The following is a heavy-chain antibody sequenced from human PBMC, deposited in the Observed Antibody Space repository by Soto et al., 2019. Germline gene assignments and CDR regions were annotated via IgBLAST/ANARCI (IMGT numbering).Heavy chain of an antibody. CDR3: ARTTAVPNTLRSRYFFDY. CDR1: GGSVSNKTYY. J-gene: IGHJ4*02. D-gene: IGHD4-17*01. Sequence: SETLCLTCSASGGSVSNKTYYWSWIRQPPGKRLEWIGYVYYSGTTNYNPSLKSRVTISVDLSKNQFSLRLSSVTTADTALYYCARTTAVPNTLRSRYFFDYWGQGTLVTVSS. CDR2: VYYSGTT. V-gene: IGHV4-61*01.